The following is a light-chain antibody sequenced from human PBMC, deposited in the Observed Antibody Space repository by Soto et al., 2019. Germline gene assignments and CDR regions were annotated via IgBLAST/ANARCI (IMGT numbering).Light chain of an antibody. CDR2: GNS. V-gene: IGLV1-40*01. CDR1: SSNIGAGYD. CDR3: QSYDSSLVV. Sequence: QPVLTQPPSVSGAPGQRVTISCTGSSSNIGAGYDVHWYQQLPGTAPKLLIYGNSNRPSGVPDRFSGSKSGTSASLAITGLQAVDEADYYCQSYDSSLVVFGGGTKLTVL. J-gene: IGLJ2*01.